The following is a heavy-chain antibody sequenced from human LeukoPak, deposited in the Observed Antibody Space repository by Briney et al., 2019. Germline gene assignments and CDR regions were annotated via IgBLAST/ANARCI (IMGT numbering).Heavy chain of an antibody. V-gene: IGHV3-49*04. CDR3: SRNGLVDFDY. J-gene: IGHJ4*02. CDR1: GFAFDDFA. Sequence: GGSLRLSCTTSGFAFDDFAMSWVRQPAGKGLEWVGFIRRRAYGGAAEYAASVKGGFIISRDDSKGIAYLQMNSLKTEDTAVYYCSRNGLVDFDYWGQGSRVIVSP. CDR2: IRRRAYGGAA.